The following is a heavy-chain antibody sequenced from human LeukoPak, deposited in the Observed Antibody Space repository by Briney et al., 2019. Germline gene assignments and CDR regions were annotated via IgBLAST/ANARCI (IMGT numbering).Heavy chain of an antibody. Sequence: SETLSLTCAVYGGSFSGHYWSWIRQPPGKGLEWIGEINHSGSTNYNPPLKSRVTISVDTSKNQFSLKLSSVTAADTAVYYCARARTYYDILTGYSKRRIYFDYWGQGTLVTVSS. CDR3: ARARTYYDILTGYSKRRIYFDY. CDR2: INHSGST. V-gene: IGHV4-34*01. D-gene: IGHD3-9*01. CDR1: GGSFSGHY. J-gene: IGHJ4*02.